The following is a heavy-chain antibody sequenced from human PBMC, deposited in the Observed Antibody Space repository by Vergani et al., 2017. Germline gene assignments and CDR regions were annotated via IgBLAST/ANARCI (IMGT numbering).Heavy chain of an antibody. CDR1: GFTFSSYA. D-gene: IGHD2-2*01. CDR3: AKDIVVDLDGFDY. J-gene: IGHJ4*02. CDR2: IYSGGST. V-gene: IGHV3-23*03. Sequence: EVQLLESGGGLVQPGGSLRLSCAASGFTFSSYAMSWVRQAPGKGLEWVSVIYSGGSTYYADSVKGRFTISRDNSKNTLYLQMNSLRAEDTAVYYCAKDIVVDLDGFDYWGQGTLVTVSS.